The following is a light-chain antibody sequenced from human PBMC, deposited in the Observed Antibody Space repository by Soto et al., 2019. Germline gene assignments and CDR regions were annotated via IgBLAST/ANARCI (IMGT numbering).Light chain of an antibody. CDR2: EGT. V-gene: IGLV2-23*01. CDR1: SSDVGTYDL. CDR3: CSYAGFSTLV. Sequence: QSALTQPASVSGSPGQSVTISCTGSSSDVGTYDLVSWCQQHPGKAPKILIYEGTKRPSGVSNRFSGSKSGNTASLTISGLQAEDEADYFCCSYAGFSTLVFGGGTKLTVL. J-gene: IGLJ3*02.